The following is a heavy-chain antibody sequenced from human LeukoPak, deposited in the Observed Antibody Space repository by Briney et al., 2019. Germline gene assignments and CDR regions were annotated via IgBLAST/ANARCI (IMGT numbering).Heavy chain of an antibody. J-gene: IGHJ4*02. V-gene: IGHV4-59*08. Sequence: PSETLSLTCTVSGGSISSYYWSWIRQPPGKGLEWIGYIYYSGSTNYNPSLKSRVTISVDTSKNQFFLKLSSVTAADTAVYYCARGTQYYDILTGYYNVGTFDYWGREPWSPSPQ. CDR2: IYYSGST. CDR3: ARGTQYYDILTGYYNVGTFDY. CDR1: GGSISSYY. D-gene: IGHD3-9*01.